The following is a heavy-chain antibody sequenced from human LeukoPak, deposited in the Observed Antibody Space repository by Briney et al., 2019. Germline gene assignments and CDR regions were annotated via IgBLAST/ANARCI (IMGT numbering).Heavy chain of an antibody. CDR3: ARDKRYSSSWYGAFDI. CDR1: GFTFSSYS. J-gene: IGHJ3*02. V-gene: IGHV3-21*01. Sequence: PGGSLRLSCAASGFTFSSYSMNWVRQAPGKGLEWVSSISSSSSYIYYADSVKGRFTISRDNAKNSLYLQMNSLRAEDTAVYYCARDKRYSSSWYGAFDIWGQGTMVTVSS. D-gene: IGHD6-13*01. CDR2: ISSSSSYI.